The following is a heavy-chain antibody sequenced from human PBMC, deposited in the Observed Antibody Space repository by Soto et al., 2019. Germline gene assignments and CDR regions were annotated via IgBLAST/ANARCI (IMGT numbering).Heavy chain of an antibody. CDR3: ARVPTFSQDSIGYHPFHP. CDR2: IHYSGGATYSP. CDR1: GASIISDGYY. J-gene: IGHJ5*02. Sequence: PSETLSLTCTVSGASIISDGYYWTWIRQHPGKGLEWLGYIHYSGGATYSPSYNPSLKSRIAISVDTSKRLFSLKLTSVSAADRAVYYCARVPTFSQDSIGYHPFHPGGQGTLVTVSS. D-gene: IGHD5-18*01. V-gene: IGHV4-31*03.